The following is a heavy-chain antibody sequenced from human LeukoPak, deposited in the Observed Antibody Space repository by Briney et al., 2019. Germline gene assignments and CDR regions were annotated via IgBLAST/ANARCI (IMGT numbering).Heavy chain of an antibody. J-gene: IGHJ3*02. CDR2: IIPIFGTA. CDR1: RGTFSSYA. CDR3: ARIAVAGSAFDI. D-gene: IGHD6-19*01. Sequence: SVKLSCKASRGTFSSYAISWVRQAPGQGLEWMGGIIPIFGTANYAQKFQGRVTITADESTSTAYMELSSLRSEDTAVYYCARIAVAGSAFDIWGQGTMVTVSS. V-gene: IGHV1-69*01.